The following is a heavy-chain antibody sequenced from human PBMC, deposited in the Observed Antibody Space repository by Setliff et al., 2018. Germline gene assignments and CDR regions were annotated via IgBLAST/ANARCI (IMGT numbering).Heavy chain of an antibody. V-gene: IGHV4-61*09. D-gene: IGHD2-15*01. CDR1: GASISSGSHY. Sequence: SETQSLTCNVSGASISSGSHYWSWIRQSAGEKPTWIGHVYSTGSTNYNPSFESRVSISVDKSNNQFSLKMTSVTAADTAMYYCVRDRYGRNSDGSGVYNWFDSWGQGILVTVSS. CDR3: VRDRYGRNSDGSGVYNWFDS. J-gene: IGHJ5*01. CDR2: VYSTGST.